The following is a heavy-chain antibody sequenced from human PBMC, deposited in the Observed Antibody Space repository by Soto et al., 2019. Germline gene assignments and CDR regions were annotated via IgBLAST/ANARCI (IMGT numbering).Heavy chain of an antibody. CDR2: FSGRSGDT. CDR3: ARDSSAWPNYFDS. J-gene: IGHJ4*02. V-gene: IGHV3-23*01. D-gene: IGHD6-19*01. CDR1: GFSISTHA. Sequence: GGSLRLSCVASGFSISTHALTWVRQAPGKGLEWVSSFSGRSGDTYYAASVKGRFTISGDSSKNTVILQMDNLRADDTALYYCARDSSAWPNYFDSWGQGIQVTVYS.